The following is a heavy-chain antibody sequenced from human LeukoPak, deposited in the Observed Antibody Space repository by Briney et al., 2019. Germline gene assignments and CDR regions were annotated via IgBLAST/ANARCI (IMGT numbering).Heavy chain of an antibody. Sequence: PSETLSLTCAVYGGSFSGYYWSWIRQPPGKGLEWIGEINHSGSTNYNPSLKSRVTISVDTSKNQFSLKLNSVTAADTAVYYCARLRSTDCSGGSCPHQPNYWGQGTLVTVSS. V-gene: IGHV4-34*01. J-gene: IGHJ4*02. CDR2: INHSGST. CDR3: ARLRSTDCSGGSCPHQPNY. D-gene: IGHD2-15*01. CDR1: GGSFSGYY.